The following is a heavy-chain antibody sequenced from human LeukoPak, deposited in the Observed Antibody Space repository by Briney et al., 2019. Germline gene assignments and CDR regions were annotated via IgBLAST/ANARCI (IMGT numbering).Heavy chain of an antibody. CDR2: ISAYNGNT. Sequence: ASVKVSCKASGGTFTSYGISWVRQAPGQGLEWMGWISAYNGNTNYAQKLQGRVTMTTDTSTSTAYMELRSLRSDDTAVYYCARDRRRSIAVAGGHFDPWGQGTLVTVSS. D-gene: IGHD6-19*01. V-gene: IGHV1-18*01. CDR3: ARDRRRSIAVAGGHFDP. J-gene: IGHJ5*02. CDR1: GGTFTSYG.